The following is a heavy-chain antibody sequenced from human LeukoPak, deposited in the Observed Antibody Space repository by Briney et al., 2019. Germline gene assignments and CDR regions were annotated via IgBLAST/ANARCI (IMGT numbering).Heavy chain of an antibody. Sequence: SETLSLTGTVSNGSINFVSYYWSWIRQPPGKGLEWLGYIHYTGNTIYNPSLKSRVTISMDTAKNQFSLKVSSVTAADTAVYYCARDGAGMTGTGLDYWGQGILATVSS. D-gene: IGHD3-9*01. CDR2: IHYTGNT. CDR3: ARDGAGMTGTGLDY. CDR1: NGSINFVSYY. J-gene: IGHJ4*02. V-gene: IGHV4-61*01.